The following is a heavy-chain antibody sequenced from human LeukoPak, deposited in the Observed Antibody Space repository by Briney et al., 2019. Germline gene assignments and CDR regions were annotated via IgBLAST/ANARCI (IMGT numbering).Heavy chain of an antibody. CDR3: ARRARYSYHN. Sequence: SETLSLTCTVSGGSISSYYWSWIRQPPGKGLEWIGYIYYSGSTNYNPSLKSRVTISVDTSKNQFSLKLSSVTAADTAVYYCARRARYSYHNWGQGTLVTVSS. CDR2: IYYSGST. CDR1: GGSISSYY. J-gene: IGHJ4*02. D-gene: IGHD5-18*01. V-gene: IGHV4-59*08.